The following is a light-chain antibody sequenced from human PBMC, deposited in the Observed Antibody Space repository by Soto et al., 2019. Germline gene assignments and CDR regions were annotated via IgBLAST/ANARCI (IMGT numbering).Light chain of an antibody. V-gene: IGKV1-39*01. CDR1: QSIGKH. J-gene: IGKJ5*01. CDR3: QQSYTPPTT. CDR2: GAS. Sequence: DIQMTQSPSFLSASVGDRVTITCRASQSIGKHLNWYQHKPGKAPRFLIYGASTLQNGVPSRFTGSGSGTDFTLSVKSMQAEAFATYYCQQSYTPPTTFGQGTRLEIK.